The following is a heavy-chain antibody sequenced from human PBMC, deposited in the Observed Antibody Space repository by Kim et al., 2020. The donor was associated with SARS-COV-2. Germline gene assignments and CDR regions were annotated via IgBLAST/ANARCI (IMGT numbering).Heavy chain of an antibody. Sequence: SVKVSCKASGGTFSSYAISWVRQAPGQGLEWMGGIIPIFGTANYAQKFQGRVTITADESTSTAYMELSSLRSEDTAVYYCARSGPGYIGYCSSTSCHKYYFDYWGQGTLVTVSS. CDR3: ARSGPGYIGYCSSTSCHKYYFDY. V-gene: IGHV1-69*13. J-gene: IGHJ4*02. CDR2: IIPIFGTA. CDR1: GGTFSSYA. D-gene: IGHD2-2*01.